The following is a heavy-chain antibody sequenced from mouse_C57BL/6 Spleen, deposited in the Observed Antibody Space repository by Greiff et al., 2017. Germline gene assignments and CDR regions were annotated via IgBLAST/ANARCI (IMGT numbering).Heavy chain of an antibody. D-gene: IGHD1-1*01. CDR3: ARSYYFGSSYYSMDF. CDR2: IYPSDSET. J-gene: IGHJ4*01. Sequence: QVQLQQPGAELVRPGSSVKLSCKASGYTFTSYWMDWVKQRPGQGLEWIGNIYPSDSETHYNQKFKDKATLTVDKSSSTAYMQLSSLTSEDSAVYYCARSYYFGSSYYSMDFWGQGTSVTVPS. V-gene: IGHV1-61*01. CDR1: GYTFTSYW.